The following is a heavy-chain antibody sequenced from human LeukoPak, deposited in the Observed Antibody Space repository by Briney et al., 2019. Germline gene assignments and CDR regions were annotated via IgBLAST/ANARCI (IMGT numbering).Heavy chain of an antibody. CDR2: IKQDGSEK. J-gene: IGHJ4*02. CDR1: GFTFSSYW. D-gene: IGHD3-22*01. Sequence: QPGGSLRLSCATSGFTFSSYWMSWVRQAPGKGLEWVANIKQDGSEKYYVDSVKGRFTISRDNAKNSLYLQMNSLRAEDTALYYCAREDEGFVDSSGYYYWGQGTLVTVSS. CDR3: AREDEGFVDSSGYYY. V-gene: IGHV3-7*03.